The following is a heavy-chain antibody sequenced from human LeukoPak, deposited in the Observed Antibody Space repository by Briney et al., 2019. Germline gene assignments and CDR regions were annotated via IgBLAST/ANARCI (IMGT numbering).Heavy chain of an antibody. CDR1: GGTFSSYA. Sequence: AASVKVSCKASGGTFSSYAISWVRQATGQGLEWMGWMNPNSGNTGYAQKFQGRVTMTRNTSISTAYMELSSLRSEDTAVYYCALWSKHIAADDWFDPWGQGTLVTVSS. CDR2: MNPNSGNT. D-gene: IGHD6-13*01. J-gene: IGHJ5*02. V-gene: IGHV1-8*02. CDR3: ALWSKHIAADDWFDP.